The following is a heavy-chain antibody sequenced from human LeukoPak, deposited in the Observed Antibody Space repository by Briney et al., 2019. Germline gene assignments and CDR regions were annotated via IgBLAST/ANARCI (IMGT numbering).Heavy chain of an antibody. D-gene: IGHD3-10*01. J-gene: IGHJ6*03. Sequence: GASVKVSCKASGGTFSSYAISWVRQAPGQGLEWMGGIIPIFGTANYAQKFQGRVTITADESTSTAYMELSSLRSEDTAVYYCARNPLPRAGSGRVRYYYYYYMDVWGKGTTVTISS. CDR2: IIPIFGTA. V-gene: IGHV1-69*13. CDR3: ARNPLPRAGSGRVRYYYYYYMDV. CDR1: GGTFSSYA.